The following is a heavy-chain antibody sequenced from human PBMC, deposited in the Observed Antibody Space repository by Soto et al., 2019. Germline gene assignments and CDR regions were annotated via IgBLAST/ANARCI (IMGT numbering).Heavy chain of an antibody. CDR3: ARWGYDSSGYSYVPYYYYYYGMDV. V-gene: IGHV3-48*02. CDR1: GFTFSSYS. CDR2: ISSSSSSI. Sequence: EVQLVESGGGLVQPGGSLRLSCAASGFTFSSYSMNWVRQAPGKGLEWVSYISSSSSSIYYADSVNGRFTISRDNAKNSVYLQMNSLRDEDTAVYYCARWGYDSSGYSYVPYYYYYYGMDVWGQGTTVTVSS. J-gene: IGHJ6*02. D-gene: IGHD3-22*01.